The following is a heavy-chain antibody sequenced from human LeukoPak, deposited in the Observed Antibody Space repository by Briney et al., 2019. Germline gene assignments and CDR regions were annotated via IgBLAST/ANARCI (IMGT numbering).Heavy chain of an antibody. CDR3: ARGTPPLLWFGESYYFDY. CDR1: GGSFSGYY. CDR2: INHSGST. J-gene: IGHJ4*02. Sequence: SETLSLTCAVYGGSFSGYYWSWIRQPPGKGLEWIGEINHSGSTNYNPSLKSRVTISVDTSKNQFSLKLSSVTAADTDVYYCARGTPPLLWFGESYYFDYWGQGTLVTVSS. V-gene: IGHV4-34*01. D-gene: IGHD3-10*01.